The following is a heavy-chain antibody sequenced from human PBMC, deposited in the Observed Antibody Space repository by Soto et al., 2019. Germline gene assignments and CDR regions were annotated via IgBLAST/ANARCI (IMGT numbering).Heavy chain of an antibody. CDR3: AKYPPAADIVLMVYVSYYFEY. CDR1: GFTFRTYA. J-gene: IGHJ4*02. D-gene: IGHD2-8*01. Sequence: RLSCAASGFTFRTYAMSWVRQAPGKGLELVSAISGGGGSTYYGDSVKGRFTISRDNSKNTLYLQMNSLRAEDTAVYYCAKYPPAADIVLMVYVSYYFEYWGQGSMVTVSS. CDR2: ISGGGGST. V-gene: IGHV3-23*01.